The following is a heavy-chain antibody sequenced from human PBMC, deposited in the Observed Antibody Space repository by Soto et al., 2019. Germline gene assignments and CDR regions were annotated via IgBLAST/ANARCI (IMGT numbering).Heavy chain of an antibody. CDR1: GGSISSGGYY. V-gene: IGHV4-31*03. Sequence: QVQLQESGPGLVKPSQTLSLTCTVSGGSISSGGYYWSWIRQHPGKGLEWIGYIYYSGSTYYNPSLKSRVTLSVDTSKNQFSLKLSSVTAADTAVYYCARVPYYGSGSYHPETNWFDPWGQGTLVTVSS. D-gene: IGHD3-10*01. J-gene: IGHJ5*02. CDR3: ARVPYYGSGSYHPETNWFDP. CDR2: IYYSGST.